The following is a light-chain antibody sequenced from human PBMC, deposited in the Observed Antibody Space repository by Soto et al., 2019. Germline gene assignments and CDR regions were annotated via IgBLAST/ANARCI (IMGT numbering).Light chain of an antibody. V-gene: IGKV1-5*03. Sequence: DIQMTQSPSTLSASVGDRVTITCRASQSISSWLAWYQQKPGKAPKLLIYKASSLESGVPSRFSGSGSGTEFTLTISSLQPDDFATYYCQQYNSYPYTFGQGTNVEIK. CDR2: KAS. CDR3: QQYNSYPYT. CDR1: QSISSW. J-gene: IGKJ2*01.